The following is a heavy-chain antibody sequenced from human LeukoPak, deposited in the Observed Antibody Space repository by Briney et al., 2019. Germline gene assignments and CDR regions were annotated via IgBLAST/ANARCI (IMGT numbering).Heavy chain of an antibody. J-gene: IGHJ5*02. CDR1: GGSISSYY. V-gene: IGHV4-59*01. CDR2: IYYSGTT. Sequence: PSETLSLTCTVSGGSISSYYWSWIRQPPGKGLEWIGYIYYSGTTNYNPSLKSRVTISVDTSKNQFSLKLSSVTAADTAVYLCARGRYYYDSSFDPWGQGTLVTVSS. D-gene: IGHD3-22*01. CDR3: ARGRYYYDSSFDP.